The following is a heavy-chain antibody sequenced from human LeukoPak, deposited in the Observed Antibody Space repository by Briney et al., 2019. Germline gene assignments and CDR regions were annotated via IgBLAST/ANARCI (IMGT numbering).Heavy chain of an antibody. J-gene: IGHJ4*02. CDR2: IIPIFGTA. CDR3: ARGDLAALDY. D-gene: IGHD3-16*01. CDR1: GGTLSSYA. V-gene: IGHV1-69*05. Sequence: GASVKVSCKASGGTLSSYAISWVRQAPGQGLEWMGRIIPIFGTANYAQKLQGRVTITTDESTSTAYMELSSLRSEDTAVYYCARGDLAALDYWGQGTLVTGSS.